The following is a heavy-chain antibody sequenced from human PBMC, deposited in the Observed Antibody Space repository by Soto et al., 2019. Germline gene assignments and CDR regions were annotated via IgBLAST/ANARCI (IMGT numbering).Heavy chain of an antibody. J-gene: IGHJ4*02. CDR1: GGSISSYY. Sequence: TLSLTCTVSGGSISSYYWSWIRQPPGKGLEWIGYIYYSGSTNYNPSLKSRVTISVDTSKNQFSLKLSSVTAADTAVYYCARVGEGYYDSSGYSSFDYWGQGTLVTISS. CDR3: ARVGEGYYDSSGYSSFDY. V-gene: IGHV4-59*01. D-gene: IGHD3-22*01. CDR2: IYYSGST.